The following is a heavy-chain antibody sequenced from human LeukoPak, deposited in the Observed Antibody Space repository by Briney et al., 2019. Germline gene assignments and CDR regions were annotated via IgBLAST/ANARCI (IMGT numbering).Heavy chain of an antibody. CDR3: AKDIFRSIAEDYYYGMDV. J-gene: IGHJ6*02. CDR2: ISGDGGST. D-gene: IGHD6-6*01. V-gene: IGHV3-43*02. CDR1: GFTLDDYA. Sequence: GGSLRLSCAASGFTLDDYAMHWVRQAPGKGLEWVSLISGDGGSTYYADSVKGRFTISRDNSKNSLYLQMNSLRTEDTALYYCAKDIFRSIAEDYYYGMDVWGQGTTVTVPS.